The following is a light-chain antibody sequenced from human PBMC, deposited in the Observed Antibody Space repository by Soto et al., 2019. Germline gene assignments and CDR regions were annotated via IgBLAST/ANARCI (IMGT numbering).Light chain of an antibody. CDR1: QSISSW. J-gene: IGKJ1*01. V-gene: IGKV1-5*01. CDR2: DAS. CDR3: QRYNSYSRT. Sequence: DIQMTQSPSTLSASVGDRVTITCRASQSISSWLAWYQQKPGKAPKLLIYDASSLESGVPSRFSGSGSGTEFTLTISSLQPDVFATHYCQRYNSYSRTFGQRTKVDIK.